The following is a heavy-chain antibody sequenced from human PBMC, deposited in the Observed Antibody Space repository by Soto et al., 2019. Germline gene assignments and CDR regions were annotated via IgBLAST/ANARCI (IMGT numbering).Heavy chain of an antibody. Sequence: EVQVLESGGGLVQPGGSLRLSCAASGFTFSSYAMSWVRQAPGKGLEWVSTISGSGGSTYYAECVKGQFTISRDNSKNTLYLQMNSLRAEDTAVYYCARNIWGTYRYTYSFDYWGQGTLVTVSS. CDR2: ISGSGGST. J-gene: IGHJ4*02. CDR3: ARNIWGTYRYTYSFDY. V-gene: IGHV3-23*01. D-gene: IGHD3-16*02. CDR1: GFTFSSYA.